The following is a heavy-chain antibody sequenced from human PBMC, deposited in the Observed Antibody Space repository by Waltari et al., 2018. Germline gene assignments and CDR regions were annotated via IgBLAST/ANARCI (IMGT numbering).Heavy chain of an antibody. D-gene: IGHD5-18*01. V-gene: IGHV1-2*02. Sequence: QEQLVQSGAEVKKSGDSVKVSCTASGFDFTIYYMHWVRQTPGQGLEWMGWIRPRDGATKYARNFQGRVTLTRDTYISTLYMEVSRLQSDDSAVYFCARGIGTAASDNYGHGFDPWGQGTMVTAS. CDR3: ARGIGTAASDNYGHGFDP. CDR1: GFDFTIYY. J-gene: IGHJ1*01. CDR2: IRPRDGAT.